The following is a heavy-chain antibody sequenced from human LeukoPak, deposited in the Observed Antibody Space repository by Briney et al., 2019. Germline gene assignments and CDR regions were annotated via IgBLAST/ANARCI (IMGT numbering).Heavy chain of an antibody. CDR1: GFTFSSYA. D-gene: IGHD3-10*01. J-gene: IGHJ4*02. Sequence: GTLRLSRAASGFTFSSYAMSWIRQSPGKGLEWSGYISHNGLTNYNPSLKSRVTISIDTSKNEFSLKLTSVIAADTAVYYCAREANYYGSGSYFEGTFDYWGEGSLVTVSS. CDR3: AREANYYGSGSYFEGTFDY. CDR2: ISHNGLT. V-gene: IGHV4-59*01.